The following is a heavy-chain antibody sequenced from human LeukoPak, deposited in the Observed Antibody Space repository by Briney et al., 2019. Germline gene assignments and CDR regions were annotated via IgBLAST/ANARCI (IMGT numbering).Heavy chain of an antibody. CDR3: ARAESYYDILTGLRYYYGMDV. D-gene: IGHD3-9*01. CDR1: GGSISSSNW. V-gene: IGHV4-4*02. CDR2: IYHSGST. J-gene: IGHJ6*02. Sequence: SETLSLTCAVSGGSISSSNWWSWVRQPPGKGLEWIGEIYHSGSTNYNPSLKSRVTISVDKSKNQFSLKLSSVTAADTAVYYCARAESYYDILTGLRYYYGMDVWGQGTTVTVSS.